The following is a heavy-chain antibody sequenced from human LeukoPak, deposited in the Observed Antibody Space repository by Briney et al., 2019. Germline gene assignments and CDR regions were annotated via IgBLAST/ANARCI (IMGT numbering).Heavy chain of an antibody. CDR2: ISTSGGST. CDR3: AKALLTPRSGMDV. V-gene: IGHV3-23*01. Sequence: GGSLRLSCAASGFTFSTYVMRWVRQAPGKGLEWVSTISTSGGSTNYADSVKGRFTISRDNSKNTLYLQMNSLRPEDTAVYYCAKALLTPRSGMDVWRQGTTVTVSS. CDR1: GFTFSTYV. D-gene: IGHD3-10*01. J-gene: IGHJ6*02.